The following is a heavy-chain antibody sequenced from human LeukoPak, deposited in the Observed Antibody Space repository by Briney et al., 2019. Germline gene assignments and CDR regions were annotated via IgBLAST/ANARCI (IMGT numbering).Heavy chain of an antibody. V-gene: IGHV3-30-3*01. CDR3: ARGLSRCSSGNCYEPNWLDS. Sequence: GRSLRLSCAASGFIFSSYAMHWVRQAPGKGLEWVAVISYDGSNKYYADSVKGRFTISRDNSKNTLYLQMNSLRAEDTAVYYCARGLSRCSSGNCYEPNWLDSWGQGTLVTVSS. CDR2: ISYDGSNK. D-gene: IGHD2-2*01. J-gene: IGHJ5*01. CDR1: GFIFSSYA.